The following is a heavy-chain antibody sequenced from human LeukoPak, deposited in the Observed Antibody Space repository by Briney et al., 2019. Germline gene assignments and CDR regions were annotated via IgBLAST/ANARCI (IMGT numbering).Heavy chain of an antibody. Sequence: GSSVKVSCKASGGTFSSYAISWVRQAPGQGLEWMGRIIPIFGIANYARKFQGRVTITADKSTSTAYMELSSLRSEDTAVYYCASTPRPGDPVDYGMDVWGQGTTVTVSS. CDR2: IIPIFGIA. CDR3: ASTPRPGDPVDYGMDV. CDR1: GGTFSSYA. V-gene: IGHV1-69*04. J-gene: IGHJ6*02.